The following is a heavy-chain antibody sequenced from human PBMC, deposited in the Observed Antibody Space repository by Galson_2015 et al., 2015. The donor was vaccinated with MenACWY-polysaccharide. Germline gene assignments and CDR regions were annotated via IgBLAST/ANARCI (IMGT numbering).Heavy chain of an antibody. D-gene: IGHD1-26*01. Sequence: SLRLSCAASGFTFSTYAMHWVRQAPGQGLEWMATISSSVDDKYYADSVKGRFTISRDNSNNTLYLEMSSLRAGDTAVYYCVKNGYTGSSYGYFDSWGQGTLGTVSS. CDR2: ISSSVDDK. V-gene: IGHV3-30*18. J-gene: IGHJ4*02. CDR1: GFTFSTYA. CDR3: VKNGYTGSSYGYFDS.